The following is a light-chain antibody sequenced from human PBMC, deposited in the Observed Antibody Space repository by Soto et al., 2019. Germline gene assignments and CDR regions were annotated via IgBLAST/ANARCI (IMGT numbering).Light chain of an antibody. J-gene: IGKJ1*01. V-gene: IGKV1-5*01. CDR3: QQYTSYSRA. CDR2: DAS. CDR1: QSISHF. Sequence: DIQMTQSPSTLSASVGDRVTITCRASQSISHFLAWYQQKPGKVPKLLIYDASNLGSGVPSRFSGSGSWTDFTLTISGLQPDDFTPYYCQQYTSYSRAFGQGTKVDLK.